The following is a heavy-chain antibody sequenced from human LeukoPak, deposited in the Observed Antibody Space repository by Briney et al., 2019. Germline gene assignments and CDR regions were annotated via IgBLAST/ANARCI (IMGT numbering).Heavy chain of an antibody. CDR2: ISTSGGST. CDR3: VKERRGGFFDY. Sequence: GASVRLSCSASGFTFSSYAMHWVRQAPGKGLEYVSAISTSGGSTYYADLVKGRFTITRDNSKNTLYLEMSSLRPEDTAVYFCVKERRGGFFDYWGERTLVTVSS. V-gene: IGHV3-64D*09. CDR1: GFTFSSYA. J-gene: IGHJ4*03.